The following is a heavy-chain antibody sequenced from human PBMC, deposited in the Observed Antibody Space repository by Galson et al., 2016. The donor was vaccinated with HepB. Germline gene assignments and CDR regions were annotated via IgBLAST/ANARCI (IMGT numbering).Heavy chain of an antibody. CDR2: IGHDGSQF. Sequence: SLRLSCAASGFRFSGYGMHWGRQVPVKGLECVAIIGHDGSQFSYADSVEGRFTISRDNSRNTLYLQMDSLRVEDTGVYFCARDLNGRYIDVWGKGTTVTVSS. D-gene: IGHD2-8*01. V-gene: IGHV3-33*01. CDR3: ARDLNGRYIDV. J-gene: IGHJ6*03. CDR1: GFRFSGYG.